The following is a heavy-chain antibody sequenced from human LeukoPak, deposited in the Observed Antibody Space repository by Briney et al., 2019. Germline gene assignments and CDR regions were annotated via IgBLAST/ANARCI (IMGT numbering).Heavy chain of an antibody. CDR2: IIPIFGTA. CDR3: ARSPLAVAGYSYYMDV. V-gene: IGHV1-69*05. D-gene: IGHD6-19*01. Sequence: SSVKVSRKASGGTFSSYAISWVRQAPGQGLEWMGGIIPIFGTANYAQKFQGRVTITTDESTSTAYMELSSLRSEDTAVYYCARSPLAVAGYSYYMDVWGKGTTVTVSS. J-gene: IGHJ6*03. CDR1: GGTFSSYA.